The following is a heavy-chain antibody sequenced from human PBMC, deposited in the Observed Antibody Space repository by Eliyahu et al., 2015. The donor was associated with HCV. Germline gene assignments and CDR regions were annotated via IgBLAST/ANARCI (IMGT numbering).Heavy chain of an antibody. CDR1: GFTFSSYG. CDR3: AKGHLAANFDY. Sequence: QVQLVESGGGVVQPGGSLRLSCAASGFTFSSYGMHWVRQAPGKGLEWVAFIRYDGSNKYYADSVKGRFTISRDNSKNTLYLQMNSLRAEDTAVYYCAKGHLAANFDYWGQGTLVTVSS. V-gene: IGHV3-30*02. D-gene: IGHD6-13*01. CDR2: IRYDGSNK. J-gene: IGHJ4*02.